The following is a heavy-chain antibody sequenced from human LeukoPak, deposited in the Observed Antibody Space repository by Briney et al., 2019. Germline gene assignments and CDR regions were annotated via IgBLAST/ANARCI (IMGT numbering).Heavy chain of an antibody. CDR1: GFTVSSNS. D-gene: IGHD3-3*01. CDR3: AKYGAEWPYIDV. V-gene: IGHV3-53*01. CDR2: IYSDNT. J-gene: IGHJ6*03. Sequence: GGSLGLSCTVSGFTVSSNSMSWVRQAPGKGLEWVSFIYSDNTHYSDSVKGRFTISRDNSKNTLYLQMNSLRAEDTAVYYCAKYGAEWPYIDVWGKGTTVTVSS.